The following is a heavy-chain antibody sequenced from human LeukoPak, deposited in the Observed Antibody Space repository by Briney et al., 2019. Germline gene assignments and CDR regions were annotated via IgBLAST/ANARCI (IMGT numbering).Heavy chain of an antibody. D-gene: IGHD2-15*01. J-gene: IGHJ4*02. V-gene: IGHV3-74*01. CDR2: INRDGSST. CDR3: ARDSCSGGSCYFGY. Sequence: PGGSLGLSCGASRITFSSYWMHWVRQAPGKGLVWVSRINRDGSSTNYADSVKGRFTISRDNAKNTLYLQMNSLRAEDTAVYYCARDSCSGGSCYFGYWGQGTLVTVSS. CDR1: RITFSSYW.